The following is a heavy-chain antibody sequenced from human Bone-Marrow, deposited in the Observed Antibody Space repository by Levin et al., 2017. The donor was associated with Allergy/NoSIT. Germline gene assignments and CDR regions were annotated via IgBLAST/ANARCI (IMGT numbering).Heavy chain of an antibody. CDR2: IYYSGST. CDR3: ARDIGGSSTTIDYYYYMDV. D-gene: IGHD2-2*01. Sequence: SETLSLTCTVSGGSISSYYWSWIRQPPGKGLEWIGYIYYSGSTNYNPSLKSRVTISVDTSKNQFSLKLSSVTAADTAVYYCARDIGGSSTTIDYYYYMDVWGKGTTVTVSS. J-gene: IGHJ6*03. CDR1: GGSISSYY. V-gene: IGHV4-59*01.